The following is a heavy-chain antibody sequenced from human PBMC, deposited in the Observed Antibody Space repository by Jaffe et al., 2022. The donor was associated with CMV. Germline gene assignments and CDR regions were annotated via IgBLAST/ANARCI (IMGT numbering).Heavy chain of an antibody. Sequence: QVQLQESGPGLVKPSQTLSLTCTVSGGSISSGGYYWSWIRQHPGKGLEWIGYIYYSGSTYYNPSLKSRVTISVDTSKNQFSLKLSSVTAADTAVYYCARGNLAGYYYDSSGYDVPDYWGQGTLVTVSS. CDR1: GGSISSGGYY. CDR3: ARGNLAGYYYDSSGYDVPDY. J-gene: IGHJ4*02. CDR2: IYYSGST. V-gene: IGHV4-31*03. D-gene: IGHD3-22*01.